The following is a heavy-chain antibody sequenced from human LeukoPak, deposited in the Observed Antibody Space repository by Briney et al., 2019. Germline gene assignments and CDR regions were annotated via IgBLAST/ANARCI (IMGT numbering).Heavy chain of an antibody. D-gene: IGHD1-26*01. J-gene: IGHJ4*02. CDR2: IYYSGST. Sequence: PSETLSLTCTVSGGSISSYYWSWIRQPPGKGLEWIGYIYYSGSTNHNPSLKSRVTISVDTSKNQFSLKLSSVTAADTAVYYCARGSEGATNYWGQGTLVTVSS. V-gene: IGHV4-59*01. CDR3: ARGSEGATNY. CDR1: GGSISSYY.